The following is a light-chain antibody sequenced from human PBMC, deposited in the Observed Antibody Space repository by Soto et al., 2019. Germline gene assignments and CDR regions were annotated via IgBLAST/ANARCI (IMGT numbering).Light chain of an antibody. V-gene: IGKV3D-15*01. CDR2: GAS. CDR3: HQYNSWPPGT. J-gene: IGKJ2*01. CDR1: QRVCSN. Sequence: PGQKATLHWSTSQRVCSNVAWYQQKPGQAPRLLIYGASSRATDIPDRFSGSGSGTDFTLTISRLQSEDFALYYCHQYNSWPPGTFGQGTKVDIK.